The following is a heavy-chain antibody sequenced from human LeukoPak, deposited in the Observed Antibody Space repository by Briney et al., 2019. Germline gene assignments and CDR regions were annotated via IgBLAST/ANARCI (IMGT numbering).Heavy chain of an antibody. CDR3: ARAPDDSIAAEY. D-gene: IGHD6-13*01. V-gene: IGHV4-59*01. CDR2: IYYSGST. CDR1: GGSISSYY. J-gene: IGHJ4*02. Sequence: KPSETLSLTCTASGGSISSYYWSWIRQPPGKGLEWIGYIYYSGSTNYNPSLKSRVTISVDTSKNQFSLKLSSVTAADTAVYYCARAPDDSIAAEYWGQGTLVTVSS.